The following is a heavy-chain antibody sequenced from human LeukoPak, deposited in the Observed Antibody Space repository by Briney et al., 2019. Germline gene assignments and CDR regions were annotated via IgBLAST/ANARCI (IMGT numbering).Heavy chain of an antibody. CDR2: IYHSGST. CDR3: AREGIQLWS. Sequence: SETLSLTCAVSGYSISSGYYWGWIRQPPGKGLEWIGSIYHSGSTYYNPSLKSRVTISVDTSKNQFSLKLSSVTAADTAVYYCAREGIQLWSWGQGTLVTVSS. V-gene: IGHV4-38-2*02. J-gene: IGHJ5*02. D-gene: IGHD5-18*01. CDR1: GYSISSGYY.